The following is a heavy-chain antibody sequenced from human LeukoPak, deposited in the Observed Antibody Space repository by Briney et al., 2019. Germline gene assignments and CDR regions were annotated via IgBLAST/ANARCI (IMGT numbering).Heavy chain of an antibody. D-gene: IGHD6-6*01. J-gene: IGHJ4*02. Sequence: SETLSLTCTVSGGSISSGDYYWSWIRQPPGKGLEWIREINHSGSTNYNPSLKSRVTISVDTSKNQFSLKLSSVTAADTAVYYCARGRFRIAARPYFDYWGQGTLVTVSS. CDR3: ARGRFRIAARPYFDY. V-gene: IGHV4-39*07. CDR2: INHSGST. CDR1: GGSISSGDYY.